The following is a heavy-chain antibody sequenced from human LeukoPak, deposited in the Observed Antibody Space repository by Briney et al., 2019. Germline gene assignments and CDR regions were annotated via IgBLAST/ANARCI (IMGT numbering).Heavy chain of an antibody. CDR2: INSDGSST. Sequence: GGSLRLSCAASGFTFSSYWMHWVRQAPGKGLVWVSRINSDGSSTSYADSVKGRFTISRDNAKNTLYLQMNSLRAEDTAVYYCARATYYDILTGHPGGWFDPWGQGTLVTVSS. V-gene: IGHV3-74*01. J-gene: IGHJ5*02. CDR3: ARATYYDILTGHPGGWFDP. CDR1: GFTFSSYW. D-gene: IGHD3-9*01.